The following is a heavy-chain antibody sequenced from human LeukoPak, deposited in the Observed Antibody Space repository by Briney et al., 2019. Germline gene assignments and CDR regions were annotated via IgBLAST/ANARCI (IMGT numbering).Heavy chain of an antibody. Sequence: SVKVSRKASGGTFSSYAISWVRQAPGQGLEWMGRIIPIFGTANYAQKFQGRVTITTDESTSTAYMELSSLRSEDTAVYYCARATHGDSHLYYWGQGTQVTVSS. J-gene: IGHJ4*02. CDR2: IIPIFGTA. CDR3: ARATHGDSHLYY. V-gene: IGHV1-69*05. CDR1: GGTFSSYA. D-gene: IGHD4-17*01.